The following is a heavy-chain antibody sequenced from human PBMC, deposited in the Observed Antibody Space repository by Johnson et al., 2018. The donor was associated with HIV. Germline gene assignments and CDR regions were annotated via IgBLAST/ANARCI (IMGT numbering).Heavy chain of an antibody. J-gene: IGHJ3*02. CDR1: GFTFSSYG. CDR3: AKESLDAFDI. CDR2: ISYDGSNK. Sequence: VQLVESGGGVVQPGRSLRLSCAASGFTFSSYGMHWVRQAPGKGLEWVAVISYDGSNKYYADSVKGRFTISRDKSKNTLYLQMNSLRAEDTAVYYCAKESLDAFDIWGQGTLVIVSS. V-gene: IGHV3-30*18.